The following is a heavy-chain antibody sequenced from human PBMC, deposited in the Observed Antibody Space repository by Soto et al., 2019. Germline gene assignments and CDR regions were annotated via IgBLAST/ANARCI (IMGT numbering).Heavy chain of an antibody. J-gene: IGHJ4*02. CDR2: IDHDAST. Sequence: EVQLVESGGGLVQPGGSLRLSCAASGFTFSNYWMHWVRQAPGKGLAWVARIDHDASTDYAGSVRGRFTVSRDNAESMLYLQMNSMRDDDTALYYCVRDSPCDYWGQGTLGTVSS. V-gene: IGHV3-74*01. CDR1: GFTFSNYW. CDR3: VRDSPCDY.